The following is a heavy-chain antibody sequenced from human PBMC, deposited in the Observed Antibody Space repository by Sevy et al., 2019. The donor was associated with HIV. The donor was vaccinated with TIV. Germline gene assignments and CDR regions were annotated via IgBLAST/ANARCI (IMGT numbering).Heavy chain of an antibody. CDR1: GLTLTTTG. D-gene: IGHD3-16*01. CDR3: AGGDTTMITVLDY. CDR2: VTSDGTT. J-gene: IGHJ4*02. Sequence: GGSLRLSCAASGLTLTTTGMSWVRQAPGKGLEGVAGVTSDGTTYYADSVRDRFTVSRDNSRNTLYLQLNSLRADDTSVFYCAGGDTTMITVLDYWVQVTLVTVSS. V-gene: IGHV3-23*01.